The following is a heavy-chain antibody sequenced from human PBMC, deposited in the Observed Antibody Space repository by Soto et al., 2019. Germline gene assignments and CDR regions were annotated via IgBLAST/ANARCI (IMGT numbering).Heavy chain of an antibody. CDR1: GGSIGSGGYY. V-gene: IGHV4-31*02. D-gene: IGHD5-12*01. CDR3: ARDRGGKDGYNLRGNYYGMDV. J-gene: IGHJ6*02. Sequence: SETLSLTCTVPGGSIGSGGYYWSRIRQHPGNGLEWIGYIYYSGSTYYNPSPKSRVTISVDTSKNQFSLKRSSLTAADTAVYYCARDRGGKDGYNLRGNYYGMDVWAQGTTVTVSS. CDR2: IYYSGST.